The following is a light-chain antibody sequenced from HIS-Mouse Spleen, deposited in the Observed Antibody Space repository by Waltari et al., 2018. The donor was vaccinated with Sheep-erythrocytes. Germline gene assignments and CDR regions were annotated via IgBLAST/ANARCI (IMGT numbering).Light chain of an antibody. CDR1: SSDVGWYNL. V-gene: IGLV2-23*01. J-gene: IGLJ3*02. CDR2: EGS. CDR3: CSYAGSSTPWV. Sequence: QSALTQPASVSGSPGQSITISCTGTSSDVGWYNLVSWYQQHPGKAPKLMIYEGSKRPSGVSNRFSGSKSGNTASLTISGLQAEDEADYYCCSYAGSSTPWVFGGGTKLTVL.